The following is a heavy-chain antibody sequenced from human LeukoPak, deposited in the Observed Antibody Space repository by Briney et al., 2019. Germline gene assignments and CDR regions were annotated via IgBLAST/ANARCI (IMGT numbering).Heavy chain of an antibody. Sequence: SETLSLTCTVSGGSISSSSYYWGWIRQPPGKGLEWIGSIYYSGSTYYNPSLKSRVTISVDTSKNQFSLKLSSVTAADTAVYYCARQIGYSSGWFDPWGQGTLVTVSS. V-gene: IGHV4-39*01. D-gene: IGHD6-19*01. J-gene: IGHJ5*02. CDR1: GGSISSSSYY. CDR2: IYYSGST. CDR3: ARQIGYSSGWFDP.